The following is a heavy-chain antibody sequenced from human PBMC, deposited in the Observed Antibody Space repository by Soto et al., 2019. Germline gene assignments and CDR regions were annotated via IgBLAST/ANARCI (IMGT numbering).Heavy chain of an antibody. CDR3: ARGLGIWSGYHRLYYFEY. J-gene: IGHJ4*02. CDR2: INHSGST. D-gene: IGHD3-3*01. Sequence: SETLSRTCAVYGGSFSGYYWSWIRQPAWKGLEWIGEINHSGSTSYSPSLKSRVTISVDTSKNQFYLKLSSVTAADTALYYCARGLGIWSGYHRLYYFEYWGQGTLVTVSS. V-gene: IGHV4-34*01. CDR1: GGSFSGYY.